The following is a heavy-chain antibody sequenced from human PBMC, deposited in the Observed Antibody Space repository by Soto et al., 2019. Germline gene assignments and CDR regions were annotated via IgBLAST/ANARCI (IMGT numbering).Heavy chain of an antibody. CDR2: VHDRETA. Sequence: LQLQEAGPGLLRPSQTLSLTCSLSGGSVSSHDYDWTWVRQRPGKGLEWIGFVHDRETAAYIPSVKSRVSISVASFETKFSLRLSSVTAADSGVYYWARRKGLVVWGEGITVFVSS. CDR3: ARRKGLVV. CDR1: GGSVSSHDYD. J-gene: IGHJ6*02. V-gene: IGHV4-30-4*08.